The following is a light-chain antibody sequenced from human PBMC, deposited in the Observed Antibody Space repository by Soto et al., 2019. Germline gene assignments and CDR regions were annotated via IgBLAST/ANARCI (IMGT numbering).Light chain of an antibody. Sequence: DIQMTQSPSSLSASVGDRVTITCRASQSISSYLNWYQQKPGKAPKLLIYAASSLQSGVPSRFSGSGSGTYFTLTISSLQPEDFATYYCQQSYRTPLFGPGTKVDI. CDR2: AAS. V-gene: IGKV1-39*01. CDR3: QQSYRTPL. CDR1: QSISSY. J-gene: IGKJ3*01.